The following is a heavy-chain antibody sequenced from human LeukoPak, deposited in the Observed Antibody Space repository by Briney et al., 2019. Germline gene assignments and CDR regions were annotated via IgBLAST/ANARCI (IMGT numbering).Heavy chain of an antibody. D-gene: IGHD6-19*01. CDR3: ARDNAVAGTFYVY. Sequence: SVKVSCKASGGTFSSYAISWVRQAPGQGLEWMGRIIPILGIANYAQKFQGRVTITADKSTSTAYMELSSPRSEDTAVYYCARDNAVAGTFYVYWGQGTLVTVSS. CDR2: IIPILGIA. V-gene: IGHV1-69*04. J-gene: IGHJ4*02. CDR1: GGTFSSYA.